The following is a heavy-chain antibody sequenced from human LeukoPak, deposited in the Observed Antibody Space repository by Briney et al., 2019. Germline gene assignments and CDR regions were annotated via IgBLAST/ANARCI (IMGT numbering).Heavy chain of an antibody. CDR2: ISAYNGNT. CDR3: ARTSPEGGSGSYYLDY. Sequence: ASVKVSCKASGYTFTSYGISWVRQAPGQGLEWMGWISAYNGNTNYAQKLQGRVTMTTDTSTSTAYMELRSLRSDDTAVYYCARTSPEGGSGSYYLDYWGQGTLVTVSS. CDR1: GYTFTSYG. V-gene: IGHV1-18*01. D-gene: IGHD3-10*01. J-gene: IGHJ4*02.